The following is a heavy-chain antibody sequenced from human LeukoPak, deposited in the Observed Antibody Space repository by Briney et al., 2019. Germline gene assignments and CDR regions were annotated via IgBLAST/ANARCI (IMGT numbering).Heavy chain of an antibody. CDR3: ARPSGTAYYFDY. CDR1: GSIFTSYW. J-gene: IGHJ4*02. CDR2: IYPGDSDT. V-gene: IGHV5-51*01. D-gene: IGHD1-26*01. Sequence: PGASLQISCKGSGSIFTSYWIGWVRPLPGKGLEWMGIIYPGDSDTRYSPSFQGQVTISADKSISTAYLQWSSLKASDTAMYYCARPSGTAYYFDYWGQGTLVTVSS.